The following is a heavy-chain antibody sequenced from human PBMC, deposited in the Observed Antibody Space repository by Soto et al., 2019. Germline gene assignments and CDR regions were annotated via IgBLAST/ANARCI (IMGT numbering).Heavy chain of an antibody. J-gene: IGHJ6*02. CDR2: VIPLFDTA. V-gene: IGHV1-69*01. Sequence: QVLVVQSGAEVKTPGSSVKVSCKVSGGIFTNDAISWVRQAPGQGVEGLGGVIPLFDTAYDAQIFRGRVRISADGATTTAFLVQSRKTSENAVDYFGGTAGLYDGYNFYHCMDFWGQGTTVTVS. CDR3: GTAGLYDGYNFYHCMDF. D-gene: IGHD3-22*01. CDR1: GGIFTNDA.